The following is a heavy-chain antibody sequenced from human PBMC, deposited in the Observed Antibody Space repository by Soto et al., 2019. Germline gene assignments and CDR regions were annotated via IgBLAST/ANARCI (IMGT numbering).Heavy chain of an antibody. CDR2: INHSGST. CDR3: ARTQLERRCYFDY. D-gene: IGHD1-1*01. CDR1: GGSFSGYY. Sequence: PSETLSLTCAVYGGSFSGYYWSWIRQPPGKGLEWIGEINHSGSTNYNPSLKSRVTILVDTSKNQFSLKLSSVTAADTAVYYCARTQLERRCYFDYWGQGTLVTVSS. J-gene: IGHJ4*02. V-gene: IGHV4-34*01.